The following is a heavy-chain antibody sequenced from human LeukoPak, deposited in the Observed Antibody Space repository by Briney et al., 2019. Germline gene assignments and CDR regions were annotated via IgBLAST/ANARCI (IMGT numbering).Heavy chain of an antibody. J-gene: IGHJ5*02. D-gene: IGHD3-10*01. V-gene: IGHV4-61*02. Sequence: SQTLSLTCTVSGGSISSGSYYWSWIRQPAGKGLEWIGRIYTSGSTNYNPSLKSRVTMSVDRPKNQFFLNVTSLTAADTAVYYCARSRQASGLFSSWGQGTLVVVSS. CDR3: ARSRQASGLFSS. CDR2: IYTSGST. CDR1: GGSISSGSYY.